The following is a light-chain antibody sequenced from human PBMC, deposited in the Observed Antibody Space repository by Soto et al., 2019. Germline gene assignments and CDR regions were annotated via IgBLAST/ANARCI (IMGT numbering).Light chain of an antibody. Sequence: EVMLTQSPGTLSLSPGERATLSCRASQSVSSNYLAWYQQKSGQAPRLLIYGESNRATGIPDKFSGSGSGTDFTLTIRRLEPEDFAVYYCQQYDTSPRTFGQGTKVEFK. CDR3: QQYDTSPRT. CDR2: GES. CDR1: QSVSSNY. J-gene: IGKJ1*01. V-gene: IGKV3-20*01.